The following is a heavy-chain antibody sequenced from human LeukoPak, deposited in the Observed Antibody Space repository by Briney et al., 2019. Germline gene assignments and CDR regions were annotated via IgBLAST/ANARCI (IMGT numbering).Heavy chain of an antibody. D-gene: IGHD2-21*02. CDR3: AKDVLAYCGVDCYSVGY. J-gene: IGHJ4*02. V-gene: IGHV3-30*18. CDR2: ISYDGSNK. Sequence: GGSLRLSCAASGFTFSAFGMHWVRQAPGKGLEWVAVISYDGSNKYSADSVKGRFTISRDNSKNTLYLQMNSLRTEDTAVYYCAKDVLAYCGVDCYSVGYWGQGTLVTVSS. CDR1: GFTFSAFG.